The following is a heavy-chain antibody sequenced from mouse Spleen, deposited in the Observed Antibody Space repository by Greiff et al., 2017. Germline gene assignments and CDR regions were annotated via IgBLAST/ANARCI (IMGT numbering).Heavy chain of an antibody. CDR2: ISSGGSYT. J-gene: IGHJ1*01. V-gene: IGHV5-6*01. D-gene: IGHD3-1*01. CDR3: ARHDREYFDV. Sequence: EVHLVESGGDLVKPGGSLKLSCAASGFTFSSYGMSWVRQTPDKRLEWVATISSGGSYTYYPDSVKGRFTISRDNAKNTLYLQMSSLKSEDTAMYYCARHDREYFDVWGAGTTVTVSS. CDR1: GFTFSSYG.